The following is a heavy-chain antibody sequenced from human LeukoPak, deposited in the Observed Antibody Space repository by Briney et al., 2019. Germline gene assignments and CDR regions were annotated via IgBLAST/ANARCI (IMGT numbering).Heavy chain of an antibody. V-gene: IGHV4-59*12. CDR2: IYYTGST. J-gene: IGHJ4*02. Sequence: SETLSLTCTVSGGSISGSYWSWIRQPPGKALDWIGGIYYTGSTSYNLSLKSRVTMSVDTSKNQFSLQVRSVTAADKAVYYCTKYGVYGDYDYWGQGTLVTVSS. CDR1: GGSISGSY. CDR3: TKYGVYGDYDY. D-gene: IGHD4-17*01.